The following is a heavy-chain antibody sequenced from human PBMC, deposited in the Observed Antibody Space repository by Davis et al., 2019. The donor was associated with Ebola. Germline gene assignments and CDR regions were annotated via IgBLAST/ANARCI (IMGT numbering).Heavy chain of an antibody. D-gene: IGHD4-17*01. Sequence: SETLSLTCSVSGGSISSGNYYWSWIRQPPGKGLEWIGEFNHSGITKYNPSLKSRVTISVDTSKNQFSLRLTSVTAADKAVYYCARGYGDYQVDAFDIWGQGTMVTVSS. J-gene: IGHJ3*02. CDR3: ARGYGDYQVDAFDI. CDR1: GGSISSGNYY. CDR2: FNHSGIT. V-gene: IGHV4-39*07.